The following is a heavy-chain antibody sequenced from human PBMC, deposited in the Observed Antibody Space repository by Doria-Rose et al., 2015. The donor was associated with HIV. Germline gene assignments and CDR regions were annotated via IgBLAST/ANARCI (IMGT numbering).Heavy chain of an antibody. V-gene: IGHV3-49*02. Sequence: LDCIGFISSKAYGGTKEYAASVKGRVTISRDDSKSIAYLQLNSLKTEDTAVYFCARVGWELLYFFDYWGQGTLVTVSS. CDR3: ARVGWELLYFFDY. D-gene: IGHD1-26*01. J-gene: IGHJ4*02. CDR2: ISSKAYGGTK.